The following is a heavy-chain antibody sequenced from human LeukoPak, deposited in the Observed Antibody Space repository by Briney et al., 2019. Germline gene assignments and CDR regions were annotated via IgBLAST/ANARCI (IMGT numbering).Heavy chain of an antibody. J-gene: IGHJ4*02. CDR2: IYGGRNNT. V-gene: IGHV3-53*01. Sequence: GGSLRLSCTVSGFTVSNNYMSWVRQAPGKALEWVSVIYGGRNNTVYADSVKGRFTISRDNSRNTIYLQIDSLRAEDTATYYCAREFRQTYSSGWSLDYWGQGTLVTVSS. CDR1: GFTVSNNY. CDR3: AREFRQTYSSGWSLDY. D-gene: IGHD6-19*01.